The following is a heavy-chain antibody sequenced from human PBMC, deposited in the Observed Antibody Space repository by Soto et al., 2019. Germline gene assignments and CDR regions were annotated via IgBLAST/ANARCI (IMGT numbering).Heavy chain of an antibody. CDR1: GFTFSSYA. CDR3: ARDYYRFNSGYGFSMDV. D-gene: IGHD5-12*01. V-gene: IGHV3-30-3*01. CDR2: ISYDGSNK. Sequence: QVQLVESGGGVVQPGRSLRLSCAASGFTFSSYAMHWVRQAPGKGLERVAVISYDGSNKYYADSVKGRFTISRDNSKNTLYLQMNSLRAEDTAVYYCARDYYRFNSGYGFSMDVWGQGTTVTVSS. J-gene: IGHJ6*02.